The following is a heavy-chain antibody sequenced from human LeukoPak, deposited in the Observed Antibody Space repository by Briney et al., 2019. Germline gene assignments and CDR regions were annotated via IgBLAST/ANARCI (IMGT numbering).Heavy chain of an antibody. J-gene: IGHJ6*03. CDR1: GFTFSGAW. D-gene: IGHD1-14*01. Sequence: PGGSLRLSCAASGFTFSGAWMGWVRQAPGKGLVWVSRINTDGSSTSYADSVKGRFTISRDNAKNTLYLQMNSLRAEDTAVYYCARADRYYYYMDVWGKGTTVTVSS. V-gene: IGHV3-74*01. CDR3: ARADRYYYYMDV. CDR2: INTDGSST.